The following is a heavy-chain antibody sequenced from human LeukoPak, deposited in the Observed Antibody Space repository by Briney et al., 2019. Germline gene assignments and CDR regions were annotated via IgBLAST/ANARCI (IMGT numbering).Heavy chain of an antibody. CDR2: ISAYNCNT. CDR1: GYTFTSYG. J-gene: IGHJ3*01. V-gene: IGHV1-18*01. Sequence: GASVKVSCKASGYTFTSYGISWVRQAPGQGLEWMGWISAYNCNTNYAPKLQGRVTITTDTSTSTAYMELRSLESDDTALLYLARALLAYASSVSWGPGTLVTVSS. D-gene: IGHD4-17*01. CDR3: ARALLAYASSVS.